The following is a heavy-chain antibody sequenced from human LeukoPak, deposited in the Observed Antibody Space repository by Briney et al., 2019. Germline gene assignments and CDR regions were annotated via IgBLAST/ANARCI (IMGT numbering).Heavy chain of an antibody. CDR1: GFTVSSNY. J-gene: IGHJ4*02. Sequence: GGSLRLSCAASGFTVSSNYMSWVRQAPGKGLEWVSVIYSGGSTYYADSVKGRFTISRDNSKNTLYLQMNSLRAEDTAVYYCARYQGAAAGQGVLDYWGQGTLVTVSS. V-gene: IGHV3-66*02. CDR2: IYSGGST. D-gene: IGHD6-13*01. CDR3: ARYQGAAAGQGVLDY.